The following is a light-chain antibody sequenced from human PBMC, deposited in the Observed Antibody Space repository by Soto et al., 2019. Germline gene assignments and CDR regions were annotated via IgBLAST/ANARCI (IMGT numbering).Light chain of an antibody. CDR2: GAS. CDR1: QNLRSS. V-gene: IGKV3-15*01. CDR3: QPYNNWPLT. J-gene: IGKJ4*01. Sequence: VMTQSPATLSVSPGERATLSCRASQNLRSSLAWYQQKPGQAPRLLIYGASTRATGIPTRFSGSRSGAEFTLTINSLQSEDFAVYYCQPYNNWPLTFGGGTKVDIK.